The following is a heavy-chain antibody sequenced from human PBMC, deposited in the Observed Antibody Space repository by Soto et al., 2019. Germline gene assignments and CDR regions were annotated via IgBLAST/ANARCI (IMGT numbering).Heavy chain of an antibody. J-gene: IGHJ3*02. Sequence: GGSLRLSCAASGFTFSSYSMNWVRQAPGKGLEWVSYISSSSSTIYYADSVKGRFTISRDNAKNSLYLQMNSLRAEDTAVYYCARDNMMGVGYNWKHGAFDIWGQGTMVTVSS. D-gene: IGHD1-20*01. CDR1: GFTFSSYS. CDR2: ISSSSSTI. CDR3: ARDNMMGVGYNWKHGAFDI. V-gene: IGHV3-48*01.